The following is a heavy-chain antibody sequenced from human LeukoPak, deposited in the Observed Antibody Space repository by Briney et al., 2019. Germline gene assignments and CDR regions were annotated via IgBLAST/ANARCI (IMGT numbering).Heavy chain of an antibody. CDR3: ARVQAEAAADKSYYYYYYMDV. CDR2: IYYSGST. D-gene: IGHD6-13*01. V-gene: IGHV4-59*01. J-gene: IGHJ6*03. Sequence: SSETLSLTCTVSGGSISSYYWSWIRQPPGKGLEWIGYIYYSGSTNYNPSLKSRVTISVDTSKNQFSLKLSSVTAADTAVYYCARVQAEAAADKSYYYYYYMDVWGEGTTVTVSS. CDR1: GGSISSYY.